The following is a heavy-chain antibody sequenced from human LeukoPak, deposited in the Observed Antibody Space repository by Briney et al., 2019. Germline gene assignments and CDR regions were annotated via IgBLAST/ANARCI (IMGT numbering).Heavy chain of an antibody. CDR1: GFTFDDYA. D-gene: IGHD2-2*01. CDR2: VSGSGASA. J-gene: IGHJ4*02. CDR3: AKDRTEDIVVVPAAPAFDY. V-gene: IGHV3-23*01. Sequence: GGSLRLSCAASGFTFDDYAMHWVRQAPGKGLEWVSAVSGSGASAYYADSVKGRFTISRDNSKNTLYLQMNSLRAEDTALYYCAKDRTEDIVVVPAAPAFDYWGQGTLVTVSS.